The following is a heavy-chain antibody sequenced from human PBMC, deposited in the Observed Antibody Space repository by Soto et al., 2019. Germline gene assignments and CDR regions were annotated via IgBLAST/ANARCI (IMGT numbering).Heavy chain of an antibody. D-gene: IGHD1-26*01. Sequence: ASVKVSCKASGYTFTGHYIHWVRHAPEQGPEWMGEIGPESGATRYAQKFQGRVTMTMDTSITTVYMELNNLRPDDTAVYYCGRGRSGQIVVFYWGQGTPVTVSS. CDR2: IGPESGAT. CDR1: GYTFTGHY. V-gene: IGHV1-2*02. CDR3: GRGRSGQIVVFY. J-gene: IGHJ4*02.